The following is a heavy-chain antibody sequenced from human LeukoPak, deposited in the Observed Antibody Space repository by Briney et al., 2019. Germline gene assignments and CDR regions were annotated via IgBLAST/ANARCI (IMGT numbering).Heavy chain of an antibody. V-gene: IGHV4-39*01. Sequence: SQTLALTWTVSGDCITSSSYYWSWIRRPPGKALDGLGGIYYSASSCDYPSPDSRVTIRVDAAKSQFSLKLSSLTAADTAVYYCTRHRYGGNRRGVYYFDYWGQGTLVTVSS. CDR2: IYYSASS. CDR1: GDCITSSSYY. J-gene: IGHJ4*02. CDR3: TRHRYGGNRRGVYYFDY. D-gene: IGHD4-23*01.